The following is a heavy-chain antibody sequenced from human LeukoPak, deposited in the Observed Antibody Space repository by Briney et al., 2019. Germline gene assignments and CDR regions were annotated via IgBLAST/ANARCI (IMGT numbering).Heavy chain of an antibody. Sequence: GGSLRLSCAASGFTFDDYAMHWVRQAPGKGLEWVAFIRYDGINKYYADSVKGRFTISRDNSKNTLYLQMNSLRAEDTAVYYCARRSGIAVAGAFDYWGQGTLVTVSS. D-gene: IGHD6-19*01. V-gene: IGHV3-33*08. CDR2: IRYDGINK. CDR1: GFTFDDYA. J-gene: IGHJ4*02. CDR3: ARRSGIAVAGAFDY.